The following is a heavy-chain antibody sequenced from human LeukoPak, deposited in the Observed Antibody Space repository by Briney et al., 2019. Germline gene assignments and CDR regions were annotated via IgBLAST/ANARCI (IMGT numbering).Heavy chain of an antibody. CDR2: LSSGGSMI. Sequence: GGSLRLSCAASGFTFSDYYINWIRQAPGMGLEWVAYLSSGGSMIYYADSVKGRFTISRDNAKNSLYLQMNSLRAEDTAVYYCARVFVVGSGSFDYWGQGTLVTVSS. J-gene: IGHJ4*02. CDR3: ARVFVVGSGSFDY. CDR1: GFTFSDYY. V-gene: IGHV3-11*01. D-gene: IGHD3-10*01.